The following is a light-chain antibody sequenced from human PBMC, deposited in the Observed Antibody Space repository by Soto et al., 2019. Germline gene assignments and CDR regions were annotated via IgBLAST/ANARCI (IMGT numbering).Light chain of an antibody. CDR2: AAS. J-gene: IGKJ1*01. Sequence: DIQMTHSPSSLSASVGDRVTITCRASQSISSYLNWYQQKPGKAPKLLIYAASSLQSGVPSRFSGSGSGTDFTLTISSLQPEDFATYYCQQYHSYVTFGQGTKVDIX. CDR3: QQYHSYVT. V-gene: IGKV1-39*01. CDR1: QSISSY.